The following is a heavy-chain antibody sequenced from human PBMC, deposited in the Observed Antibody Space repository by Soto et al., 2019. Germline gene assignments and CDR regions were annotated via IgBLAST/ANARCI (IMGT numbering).Heavy chain of an antibody. V-gene: IGHV4-59*08. J-gene: IGHJ4*02. D-gene: IGHD3-10*01. CDR3: ARHNYGSGSTYFDY. CDR1: GGSISSYY. CDR2: IYYSGST. Sequence: SETLSLTCTVSGGSISSYYWSWIRQPPGKGLEWIGYIYYSGSTNYNPSLKSRVTISVDTSKNQFSLKLDSMTAADTAVYYCARHNYGSGSTYFDYWGQGTLVTVSS.